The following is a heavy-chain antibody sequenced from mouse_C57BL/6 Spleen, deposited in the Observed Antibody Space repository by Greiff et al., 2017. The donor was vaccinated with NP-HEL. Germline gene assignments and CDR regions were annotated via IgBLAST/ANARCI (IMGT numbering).Heavy chain of an antibody. CDR3: ARGDDYDRAYAMDY. V-gene: IGHV1-63*01. CDR1: GYTFTNYW. J-gene: IGHJ4*01. Sequence: QVQLQQSGAELVRPGTSVKMSCKASGYTFTNYWIGWAKQRPGHGLEWIGDIYPGGGYTNYNEKFKGKATLTADKSSSTAYMQFSSLTSEDSAIYYCARGDDYDRAYAMDYWGQGTSVTVSS. D-gene: IGHD2-4*01. CDR2: IYPGGGYT.